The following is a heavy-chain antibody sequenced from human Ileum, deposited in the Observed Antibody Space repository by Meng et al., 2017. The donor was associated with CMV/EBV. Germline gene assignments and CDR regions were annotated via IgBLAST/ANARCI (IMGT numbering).Heavy chain of an antibody. Sequence: AVYGGSFSGYYWSWIRQPPGKGLEWIGEINHSGSTNYNPSLKSRVTISVDTSKNQFSLKLSSVTAADTAVYYCARGDGSVGATPFDYWGQGTLVTVSS. CDR3: ARGDGSVGATPFDY. CDR1: GGSFSGYY. V-gene: IGHV4-34*01. D-gene: IGHD1-26*01. J-gene: IGHJ4*02. CDR2: INHSGST.